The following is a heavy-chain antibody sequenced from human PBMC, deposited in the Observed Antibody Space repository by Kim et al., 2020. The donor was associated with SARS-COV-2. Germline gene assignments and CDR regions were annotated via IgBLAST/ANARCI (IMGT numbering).Heavy chain of an antibody. D-gene: IGHD3-3*01. CDR2: INHSGST. CDR3: AMSSGGGDFRSGYPVDY. Sequence: SETLSLTCAVYGGSFSGYYWSWIRQPPGKGLEWIGEINHSGSTNYNPSLKSRVTISVDTSKNQFSLKLSSVTAADTAVYYCAMSSGGGDFRSGYPVDYWGQGTLVTVSS. CDR1: GGSFSGYY. V-gene: IGHV4-34*01. J-gene: IGHJ4*02.